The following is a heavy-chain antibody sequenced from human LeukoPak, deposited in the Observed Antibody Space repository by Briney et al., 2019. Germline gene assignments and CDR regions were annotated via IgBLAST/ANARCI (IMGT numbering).Heavy chain of an antibody. V-gene: IGHV4-4*07. CDR2: IYSSGST. Sequence: SETLSLTCTVSGGSTIGYYWSWIRQPAGKGLEWIGRIYSSGSTNYNPSLKRRVTVSVDTSKNQLSLKLTSVAAADTAVYYCARGASGRWDFDYWGQGTLVTVSS. CDR1: GGSTIGYY. J-gene: IGHJ4*02. D-gene: IGHD3-10*01. CDR3: ARGASGRWDFDY.